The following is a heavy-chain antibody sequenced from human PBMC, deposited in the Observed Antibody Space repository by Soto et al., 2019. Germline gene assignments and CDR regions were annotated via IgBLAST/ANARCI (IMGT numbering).Heavy chain of an antibody. Sequence: TLSLTCAFSCGPISRGGYSWRWIRQPPGKGLEWIGYIYHTGNNYHNPSLNSQVTISVDTSKNQFSLNVISVTAADTAVYYCRRSRRYSTDLWGQGTTVPVSS. CDR1: CGPISRGGYS. CDR2: IYHTGNN. CDR3: RRSRRYSTDL. D-gene: IGHD6-13*01. V-gene: IGHV4-30-2*01. J-gene: IGHJ6*02.